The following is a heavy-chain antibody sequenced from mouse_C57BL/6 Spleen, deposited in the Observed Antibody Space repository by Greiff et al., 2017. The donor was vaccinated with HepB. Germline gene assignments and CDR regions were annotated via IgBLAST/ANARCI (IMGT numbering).Heavy chain of an antibody. CDR3: ARDRGITTVVATPYYLDY. CDR1: GYSITSGYY. V-gene: IGHV3-6*01. CDR2: ISYDGSN. J-gene: IGHJ2*01. D-gene: IGHD1-1*01. Sequence: DVQLQESGPGLVKPSQSLSLTCSVTGYSITSGYYWNWIRQFPGNKLEWMGYISYDGSNNYNPSLKNRISITRDTSKNQFFLKLNSVTTEDTATYYCARDRGITTVVATPYYLDYWGQGTTLTVSS.